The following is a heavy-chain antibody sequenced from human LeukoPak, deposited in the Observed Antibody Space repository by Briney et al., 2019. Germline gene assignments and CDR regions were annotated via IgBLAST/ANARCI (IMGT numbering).Heavy chain of an antibody. V-gene: IGHV4-59*01. CDR3: ARVNDSSGYYDIDY. CDR1: GGSISSYY. D-gene: IGHD3-22*01. J-gene: IGHJ4*02. CDR2: IYYSGST. Sequence: SETLSLTCTVSGGSISSYYWSWIRQPPGKGLEWIGYIYYSGSTNYNPSLKSRVTISVDTSKNQFSLKLSSVTAADTAVYYCARVNDSSGYYDIDYWGQGTLVTVSS.